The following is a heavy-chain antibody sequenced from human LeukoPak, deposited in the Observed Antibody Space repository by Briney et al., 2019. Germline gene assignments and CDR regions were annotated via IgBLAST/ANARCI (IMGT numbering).Heavy chain of an antibody. J-gene: IGHJ6*03. CDR2: IYYSGST. CDR1: GGSISSYY. Sequence: SETLSLTCTVSGGSISSYYWSWIRQPPGKGLEWIGYIYYSGSTNYNPSLKSRVTISVDTSKNQFSLKLSSVTAADTAVYYCAREGCSSTSCYYYYHYMDVWGKGTTVTISS. CDR3: AREGCSSTSCYYYYHYMDV. V-gene: IGHV4-59*12. D-gene: IGHD2-2*01.